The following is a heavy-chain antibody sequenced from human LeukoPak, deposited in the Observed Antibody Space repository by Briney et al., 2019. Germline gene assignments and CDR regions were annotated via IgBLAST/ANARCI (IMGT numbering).Heavy chain of an antibody. D-gene: IGHD6-19*01. J-gene: IGHJ4*02. Sequence: GSLRLSCAASGFTVSSNYMSWVRQAPGKGLEWIGYIYHSGSTYYNPSLKSRVTISVDRSKNQFSLKLSSVTAADTAVYYCARNVGIGYSSGPQMYWGQGTLVAVSS. CDR1: GFTVSSNY. CDR3: ARNVGIGYSSGPQMY. CDR2: IYHSGST. V-gene: IGHV4-4*02.